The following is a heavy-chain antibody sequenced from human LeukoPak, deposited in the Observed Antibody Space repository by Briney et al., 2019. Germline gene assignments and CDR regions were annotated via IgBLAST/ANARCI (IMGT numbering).Heavy chain of an antibody. Sequence: PGGSLRLSCAASGFTFSSYAMHWVRQAPGKGLEYVSAIGSNGGSTYYANSVKGRFTISRDNSKNTLYLQMNSLRAEDTAVYSCARGAWSENPFDYWGQGTLVTVSS. J-gene: IGHJ4*02. CDR3: ARGAWSENPFDY. CDR1: GFTFSSYA. D-gene: IGHD1-14*01. V-gene: IGHV3-64*01. CDR2: IGSNGGST.